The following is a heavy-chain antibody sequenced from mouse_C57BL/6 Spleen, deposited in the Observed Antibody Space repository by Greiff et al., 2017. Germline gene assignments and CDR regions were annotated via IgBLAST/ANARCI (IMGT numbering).Heavy chain of an antibody. CDR3: ARGGDWDIFDY. J-gene: IGHJ2*01. CDR1: GYTFTSYW. CDR2: IDPSDSYT. V-gene: IGHV1-59*01. Sequence: VQLQQPGAELVRPGTSVKLSCKASGYTFTSYWMHWVKQRPGQGLEWIGVIDPSDSYTNYNQKFKGKATLTVDTSSSTAYMQLSSLTSEDSAVYYCARGGDWDIFDYWGQGTTLTVSS. D-gene: IGHD4-1*01.